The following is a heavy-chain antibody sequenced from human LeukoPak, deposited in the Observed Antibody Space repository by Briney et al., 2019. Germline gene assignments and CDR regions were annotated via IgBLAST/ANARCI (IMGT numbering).Heavy chain of an antibody. V-gene: IGHV3-11*05. Sequence: GGSLRLSCAASGFTFSNVWMHWVRQAPGKGLGWVSYISSSSSYTNYADSVKGRFTISRDNAKNSLYLQMNSLRAEDTAVYYCARDGGGYSGYDYFDYWGQGTLVTVSS. CDR2: ISSSSSYT. CDR1: GFTFSNVW. D-gene: IGHD5-12*01. J-gene: IGHJ4*02. CDR3: ARDGGGYSGYDYFDY.